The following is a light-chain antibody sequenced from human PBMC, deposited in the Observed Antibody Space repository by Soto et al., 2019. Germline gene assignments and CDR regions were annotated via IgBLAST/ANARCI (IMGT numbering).Light chain of an antibody. CDR3: QQSFSTPIT. CDR2: DAS. J-gene: IGKJ5*01. Sequence: DIQMTQSPSSLSASVGDRVTITCRASHNIINYLNWYQQKPGKAPKFLIYDASNLQSGVPSRFSGSGSGTDFTLTISSLQPEDFATYYCQQSFSTPITFGQGTRLEIK. CDR1: HNIINY. V-gene: IGKV1-39*01.